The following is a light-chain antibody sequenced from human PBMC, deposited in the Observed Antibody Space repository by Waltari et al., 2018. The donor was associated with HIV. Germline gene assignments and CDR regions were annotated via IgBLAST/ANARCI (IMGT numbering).Light chain of an antibody. CDR1: SSDVGGYNY. CDR3: SSYSSTTTLVV. CDR2: DVT. V-gene: IGLV2-14*03. Sequence: QSALTQPASVSGSPGQSITISCTGTSSDVGGYNYVSWYQHHPGKAPKLIIFDVTNRPSGVSNRFSCSKSGNTASLTISGLQADDEAAYYFSSYSSTTTLVVFGGGTKLTVL. J-gene: IGLJ2*01.